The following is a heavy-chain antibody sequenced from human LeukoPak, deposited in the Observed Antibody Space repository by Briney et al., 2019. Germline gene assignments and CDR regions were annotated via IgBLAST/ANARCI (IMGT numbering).Heavy chain of an antibody. J-gene: IGHJ4*02. CDR3: ARDPRGYFDY. CDR1: GGSISSYY. CDR2: IYYSGST. D-gene: IGHD3-10*01. Sequence: SETLSLTCTVSGGSISSYYWSWIRQPPGKGVEWIGYIYYSGSTNYNPSLKSRVTISVDTSKNQFSLKLSSVTAADTAVYYCARDPRGYFDYWGQGTLVTVSS. V-gene: IGHV4-59*01.